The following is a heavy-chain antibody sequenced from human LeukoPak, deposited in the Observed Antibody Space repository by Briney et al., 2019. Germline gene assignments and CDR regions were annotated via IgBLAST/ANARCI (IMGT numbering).Heavy chain of an antibody. CDR3: ARSSGYSSSWYPALVDY. Sequence: SETLSLSCAVYGGSFSGYYWSWIRQPPGKGLEWIGEINHSGSTNYNPSLKSRVTISVDTSKNQFSLKLSSVTAADTAVYYCARSSGYSSSWYPALVDYWGQGTLVTVSS. V-gene: IGHV4-34*01. CDR1: GGSFSGYY. J-gene: IGHJ4*02. D-gene: IGHD6-13*01. CDR2: INHSGST.